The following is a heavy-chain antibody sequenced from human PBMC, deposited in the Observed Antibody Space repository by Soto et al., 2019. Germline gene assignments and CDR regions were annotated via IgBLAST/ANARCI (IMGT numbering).Heavy chain of an antibody. Sequence: QVQLVESGGGVVQPGRSLRLSCAASGFTFNSFTMHWVRQAPGKGLEWVAVISHDGSHKYSADSVKGRFTISRDDSKNTPYLQMSSLRVEDTAIYYCATWEERYFQDWGQGTLVTVSS. V-gene: IGHV3-30-3*01. CDR2: ISHDGSHK. J-gene: IGHJ1*01. CDR3: ATWEERYFQD. CDR1: GFTFNSFT. D-gene: IGHD1-26*01.